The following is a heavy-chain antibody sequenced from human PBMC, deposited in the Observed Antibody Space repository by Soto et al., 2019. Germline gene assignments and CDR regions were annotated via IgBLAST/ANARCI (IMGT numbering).Heavy chain of an antibody. CDR1: GFIFSSYG. CDR2: IWYDGSNK. Sequence: GGSLRLSCAASGFIFSSYGMHWVRQAPGKGLEWVAVIWYDGSNKYYADSVKGRFTISRDNSKNTLYLQMNSLRAEDTAVHYCRDTADDAFDIWGQGTMVTVSS. CDR3: RDTADDAFDI. J-gene: IGHJ3*02. V-gene: IGHV3-33*01. D-gene: IGHD5-18*01.